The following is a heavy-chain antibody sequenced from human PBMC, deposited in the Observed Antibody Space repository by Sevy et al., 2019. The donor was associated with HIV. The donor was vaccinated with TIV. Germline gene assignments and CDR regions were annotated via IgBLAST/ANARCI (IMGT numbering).Heavy chain of an antibody. D-gene: IGHD3-22*01. CDR2: ISGSGTRT. Sequence: GVSLRLSCAVSGFSFDSYGMTWVRQAPGKGLEWVSAISGSGTRTYYADSVKGRFVISRDNSKNTLDLQMNSLRAEDTAIYYRAKGGGGHYDPDEIAYYFYYYNMDVWGKGTTVTVSS. J-gene: IGHJ6*03. CDR3: AKGGGGHYDPDEIAYYFYYYNMDV. V-gene: IGHV3-23*01. CDR1: GFSFDSYG.